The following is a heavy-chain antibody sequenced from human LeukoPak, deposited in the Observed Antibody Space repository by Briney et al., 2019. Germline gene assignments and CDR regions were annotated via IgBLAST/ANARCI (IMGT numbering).Heavy chain of an antibody. Sequence: SVKVSCKASGGTFSSYAISWVRRAPGQGLEWMGGIIPIFGTANYAQKFQGRVTITADESTSTAYMELSSLRSEDTAVYYCARVGGDRDDYVWGSYRYDYWGQGTLVTVSS. CDR2: IIPIFGTA. D-gene: IGHD3-16*02. J-gene: IGHJ4*02. CDR3: ARVGGDRDDYVWGSYRYDY. V-gene: IGHV1-69*13. CDR1: GGTFSSYA.